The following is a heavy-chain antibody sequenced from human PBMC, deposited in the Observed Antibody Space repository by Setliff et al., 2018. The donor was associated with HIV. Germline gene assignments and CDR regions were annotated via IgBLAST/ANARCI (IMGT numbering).Heavy chain of an antibody. CDR1: GGSINNYS. J-gene: IGHJ4*02. V-gene: IGHV4-4*07. Sequence: PSETLSLTCTVSGGSINNYSWTWIRQPAGKGLEWIGRIYTTGSTNYNHSLKSRVTMSVDTSNNQFSMRLSSVTAADTAVDYCARTRRDDSSGYEAPLFDYWGQGALVTVSS. CDR2: IYTTGST. CDR3: ARTRRDDSSGYEAPLFDY. D-gene: IGHD3-22*01.